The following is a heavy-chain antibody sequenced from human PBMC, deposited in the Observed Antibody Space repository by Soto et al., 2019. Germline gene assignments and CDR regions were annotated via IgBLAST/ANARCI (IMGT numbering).Heavy chain of an antibody. J-gene: IGHJ6*02. CDR1: GFTVSSNY. CDR3: ARDPPATRHGMDV. Sequence: EVQLVETGGGLIQPGGSLRLSCAASGFTVSSNYMSWVRQPPGKGLEWVSVIYSGGSTYYADSVRGRFTISRDTSKNTLYLQMKSLRAEDTAVYYCARDPPATRHGMDVWGQGTTVTVSS. CDR2: IYSGGST. V-gene: IGHV3-53*02.